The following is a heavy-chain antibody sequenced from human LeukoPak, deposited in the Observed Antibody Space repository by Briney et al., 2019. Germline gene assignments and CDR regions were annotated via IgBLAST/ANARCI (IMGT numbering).Heavy chain of an antibody. CDR3: ARDDRLDTRLSVAYYYYYGMDV. D-gene: IGHD3-22*01. CDR1: GFTVSSNY. J-gene: IGHJ6*02. V-gene: IGHV3-21*01. Sequence: GGSLRLSCAASGFTVSSNYMSWVRQAPGKGLEWVSSISSSSSYIYYADSVKGRFTISRDNAKNSLYLQMNSLRAEDTAVYYCARDDRLDTRLSVAYYYYYGMDVWGQGTTVTVSS. CDR2: ISSSSSYI.